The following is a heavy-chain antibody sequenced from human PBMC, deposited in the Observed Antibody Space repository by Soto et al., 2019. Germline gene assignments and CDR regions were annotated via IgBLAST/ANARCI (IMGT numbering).Heavy chain of an antibody. D-gene: IGHD4-17*01. CDR2: IYHSGSA. Sequence: QVQLQESGPGLVKSSETLFLTCAVSGGSITSNNLWSWIRHPPGQGLEWIGEIYHSGSANYNPSLKIPVIIXXDXSXXQFSLKLNSVTAADTAVYYCARGSTTVVTPNWFDPWGQGTLVTVSS. CDR3: ARGSTTVVTPNWFDP. V-gene: IGHV4-4*02. CDR1: GGSITSNNL. J-gene: IGHJ5*02.